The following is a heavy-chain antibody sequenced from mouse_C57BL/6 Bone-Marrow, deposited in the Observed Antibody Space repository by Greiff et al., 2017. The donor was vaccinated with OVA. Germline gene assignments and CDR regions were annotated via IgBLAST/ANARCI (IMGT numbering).Heavy chain of an antibody. Sequence: EVQLQQSGAELVKPGASVTLSCTASGFNIKDYYMHWVKQRTEQGLEWIGRIDPEDGETKYAPKFQGKATLTAATSSNTAYLQLSSLTSEDTAVYYCAGSDGNYGWFAYWGQGTLVTVSA. CDR3: AGSDGNYGWFAY. CDR2: IDPEDGET. J-gene: IGHJ3*01. CDR1: GFNIKDYY. V-gene: IGHV14-2*01. D-gene: IGHD2-1*01.